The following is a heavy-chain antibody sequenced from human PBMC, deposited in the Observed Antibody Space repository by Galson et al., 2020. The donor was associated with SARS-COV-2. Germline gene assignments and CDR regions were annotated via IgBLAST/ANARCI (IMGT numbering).Heavy chain of an antibody. CDR3: ARAVRQKDGSGKNDMDV. CDR1: GYTFTSYD. CDR2: MNPNSGDT. V-gene: IGHV1-8*01. Sequence: ASVKVSCKASGYTFTSYDINWVRQATGQGLEWMGWMNPNSGDTGYAQKFQGRVTMTRNTSISTAYMELSSLRSEDTAVYYCARAVRQKDGSGKNDMDVWGQGTTVTVSS. J-gene: IGHJ6*02.